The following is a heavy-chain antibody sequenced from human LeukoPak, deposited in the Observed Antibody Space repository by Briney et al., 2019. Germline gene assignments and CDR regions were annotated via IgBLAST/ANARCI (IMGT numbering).Heavy chain of an antibody. CDR1: GFTFSSYW. D-gene: IGHD2-15*01. Sequence: GGSLRLSCAASGFTFSSYWMSWVRQAPGKGLEWVSAISGSGGSTYYADSVKGRFTISRDNSKNTLYLQMNSLRAEDTAVYYCAKSSSAVAATRLYFDYWGQGTLVTVSS. J-gene: IGHJ4*02. CDR3: AKSSSAVAATRLYFDY. V-gene: IGHV3-23*01. CDR2: ISGSGGST.